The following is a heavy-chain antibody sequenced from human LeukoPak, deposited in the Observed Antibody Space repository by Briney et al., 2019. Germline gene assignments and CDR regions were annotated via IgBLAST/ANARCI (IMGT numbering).Heavy chain of an antibody. CDR3: ARGRSGSYYGAFDI. Sequence: ASVKVSCKASGYTFTGYYMHWVRQAPGQGLEWMGWINPNSGGTNYAQKFQGRVTMTRDTSISTAYMELSRLRSDDTAVYYCARGRSGSYYGAFDIWGQGTMVTVSS. CDR1: GYTFTGYY. CDR2: INPNSGGT. J-gene: IGHJ3*02. V-gene: IGHV1-2*02. D-gene: IGHD1-26*01.